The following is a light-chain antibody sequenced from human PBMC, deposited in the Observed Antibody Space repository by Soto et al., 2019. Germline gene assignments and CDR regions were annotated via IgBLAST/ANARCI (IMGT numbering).Light chain of an antibody. Sequence: EIALTQSPATLSLSPLEIATLSFRASQSVSSKLAWYQQKPGQAPRLLIYDASTRATGIPARFSGSGSGTEFTLTISSLQSEDFAVYYCQQFNNWPRTFGQGTKV. J-gene: IGKJ1*01. CDR1: QSVSSK. CDR3: QQFNNWPRT. CDR2: DAS. V-gene: IGKV3-15*01.